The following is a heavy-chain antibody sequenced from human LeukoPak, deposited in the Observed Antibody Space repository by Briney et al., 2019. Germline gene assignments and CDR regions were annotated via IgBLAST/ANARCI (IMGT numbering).Heavy chain of an antibody. CDR2: IYYSGST. J-gene: IGHJ6*02. CDR1: GRSISSGGYY. V-gene: IGHV4-31*03. D-gene: IGHD6-6*01. Sequence: PSETLSLTRTVSGRSISSGGYYWSWIRQHPGKGLGWVGYIYYSGSTYYNPSLKSRVTISVDTSKNQFSLKLSSVTAADTAVYYCARSQRIAARRYYYYGMDVWGQGTTVTVSS. CDR3: ARSQRIAARRYYYYGMDV.